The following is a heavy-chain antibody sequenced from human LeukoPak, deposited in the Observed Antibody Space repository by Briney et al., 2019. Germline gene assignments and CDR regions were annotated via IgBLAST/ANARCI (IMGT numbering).Heavy chain of an antibody. CDR1: GGSISSYY. Sequence: SETLSLTCTVSGGSISSYYWSWIRQPPGKGLEWIGHIYYSGSTNYNPSLKSRVTISVATSKNQFSLKLSSVTAADTAVYYCARTYYDILTGYYYFDYWGQGTLVTVSS. CDR3: ARTYYDILTGYYYFDY. D-gene: IGHD3-9*01. CDR2: IYYSGST. V-gene: IGHV4-59*01. J-gene: IGHJ4*02.